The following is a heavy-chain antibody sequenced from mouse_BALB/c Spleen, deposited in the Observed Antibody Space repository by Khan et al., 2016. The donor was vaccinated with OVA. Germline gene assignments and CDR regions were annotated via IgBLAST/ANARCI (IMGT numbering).Heavy chain of an antibody. Sequence: EVELVESGGDLVKPGGSLKLSCAASGFIFSTYGMSWVRQAPDKRLELVATVSTGGSYTYYPDSVKGRFTISRDNAKNTLYLQMSGLRSEDTAMFYCTRLAYYYDSEGFAYWGQGTLVTVSA. CDR2: VSTGGSYT. CDR1: GFIFSTYG. V-gene: IGHV5-6*01. J-gene: IGHJ3*01. CDR3: TRLAYYYDSEGFAY. D-gene: IGHD1-1*01.